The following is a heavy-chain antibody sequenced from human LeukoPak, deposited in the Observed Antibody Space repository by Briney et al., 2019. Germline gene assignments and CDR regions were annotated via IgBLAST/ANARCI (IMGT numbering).Heavy chain of an antibody. CDR3: AKAVSFSSGWLGY. Sequence: PGGSLRLSCAASGFTFSSYAMSWVRQAPGKGLEWVSTISHRGGSTYYADSVKGRFTISRDNSKNTLYLQMNSLRAEDTALYYCAKAVSFSSGWLGYWGEGALVTVSS. CDR1: GFTFSSYA. D-gene: IGHD6-19*01. J-gene: IGHJ4*02. V-gene: IGHV3-23*01. CDR2: ISHRGGST.